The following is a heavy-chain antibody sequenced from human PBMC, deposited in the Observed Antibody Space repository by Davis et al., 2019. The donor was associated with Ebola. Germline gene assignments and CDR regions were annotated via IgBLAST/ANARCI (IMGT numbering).Heavy chain of an antibody. V-gene: IGHV4-34*01. CDR2: INHSGST. D-gene: IGHD3-10*01. CDR3: ARGGVRVRYYYYGMDV. J-gene: IGHJ6*02. Sequence: MPSETLSLTCTVSGGSLMSTFYWSWIRQPPGKGPVWLGEINHSGSTNYNPSLKSRVTISVDTSKNQFSLKLSSVTAADTAVYYCARGGVRVRYYYYGMDVWGQGTTVTVSS. CDR1: GGSLMSTFY.